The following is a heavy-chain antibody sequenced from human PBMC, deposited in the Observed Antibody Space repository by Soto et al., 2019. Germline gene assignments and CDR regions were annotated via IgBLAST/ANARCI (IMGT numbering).Heavy chain of an antibody. V-gene: IGHV1-69*13. D-gene: IGHD6-13*01. Sequence: SVKVSCKASGGTFSSYAISWVRQAPGQGLEWMGGIIPIFGTANYAQKFQGRVTITADESTSTAYMELRSLRSDDTAVYYCARDGLSRAAAVSREESEHWGQGTLVTVSS. J-gene: IGHJ1*01. CDR1: GGTFSSYA. CDR2: IIPIFGTA. CDR3: ARDGLSRAAAVSREESEH.